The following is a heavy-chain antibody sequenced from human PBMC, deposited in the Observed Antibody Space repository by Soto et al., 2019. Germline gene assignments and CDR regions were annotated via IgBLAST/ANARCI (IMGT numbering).Heavy chain of an antibody. J-gene: IGHJ4*02. CDR1: GFTFSSYA. CDR2: ITTSGGAI. V-gene: IGHV3-48*02. D-gene: IGHD1-20*01. Sequence: PGGSLRLSCTASGFTFSSYAMHWVRQAPGKGLEWLSYITTSGGAIYYADSVEGRFTVSRDNAKNSLYLQMNSLRHEDTALYYCARDNRYNWNYFDFWGQGTLVTVSS. CDR3: ARDNRYNWNYFDF.